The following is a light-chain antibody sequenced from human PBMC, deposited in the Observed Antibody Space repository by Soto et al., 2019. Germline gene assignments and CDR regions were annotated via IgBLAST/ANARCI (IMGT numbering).Light chain of an antibody. J-gene: IGKJ1*01. CDR2: DAS. CDR3: QQSNNWTWT. V-gene: IGKV1-5*01. Sequence: EIQMTQSPSTLSASTGARVTITCRASQSINNYLAWYQKKTGKDPKIMIYDASTLESGVPSRFSGIVSGTEFNLTISRLQSEDCAVYDGQQSNNWTWTFGPGTKVDIK. CDR1: QSINNY.